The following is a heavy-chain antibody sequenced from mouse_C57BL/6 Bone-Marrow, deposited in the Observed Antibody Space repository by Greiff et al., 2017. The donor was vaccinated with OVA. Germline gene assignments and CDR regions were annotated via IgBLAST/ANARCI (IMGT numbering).Heavy chain of an antibody. CDR3: TGSTVGRTMDY. V-gene: IGHV6-3*01. J-gene: IGHJ4*01. CDR2: IRLKSDNYAT. CDR1: GFTFSNYW. D-gene: IGHD1-1*01. Sequence: EVQRVESGGGLVQPGGSMKLSCVASGFTFSNYWMNWVRQSPEKGLEWVAQIRLKSDNYATHYAESVKGRFTISRDDSKSSVYLQMNNLRAEDTGIYYCTGSTVGRTMDYWGQGTSVTVSS.